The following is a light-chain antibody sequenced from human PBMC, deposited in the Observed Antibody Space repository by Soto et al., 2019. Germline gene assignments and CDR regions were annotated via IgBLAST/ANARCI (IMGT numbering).Light chain of an antibody. Sequence: DIQMTQSPSTLSASVGDTVTVTCRASQSVSGWLAWYQQKPGEAPKLLIYDASALLRGVPSRFSGSGSGTKFTLTIASLQPDDFATYYCQRYETFSGTFGPGTKV. J-gene: IGKJ1*01. CDR1: QSVSGW. V-gene: IGKV1-5*01. CDR3: QRYETFSGT. CDR2: DAS.